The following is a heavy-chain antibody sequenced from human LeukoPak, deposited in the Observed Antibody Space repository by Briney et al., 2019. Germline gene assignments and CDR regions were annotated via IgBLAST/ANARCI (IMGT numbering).Heavy chain of an antibody. CDR2: IWSDGSNR. Sequence: GGSLRLSRAASGFIYSHYGMHWVRQAPGKGLEWVAVIWSDGSNRFYAGSVKGRFTISRDNSQRTLFLQMNSLRVDDTAMYYCVRDAQRGFDYSNSLKYWGHGTLVTVSS. V-gene: IGHV3-33*01. CDR1: GFIYSHYG. CDR3: VRDAQRGFDYSNSLKY. D-gene: IGHD4-11*01. J-gene: IGHJ4*01.